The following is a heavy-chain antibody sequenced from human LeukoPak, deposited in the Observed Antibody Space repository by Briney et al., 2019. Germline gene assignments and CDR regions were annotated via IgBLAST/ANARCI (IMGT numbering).Heavy chain of an antibody. V-gene: IGHV3-21*01. J-gene: IGHJ6*03. Sequence: PGGSLRLSCAASGFTFSSYSMNWVRQAPGKGLEWVSSISSSSSYIYYADSVKGRFTISRDNAKNSLYLQMNSLRAEDTAVYYCARDGLELQTNYYYYYYMDVWGKGTTVTVSS. CDR1: GFTFSSYS. CDR2: ISSSSSYI. CDR3: ARDGLELQTNYYYYYYMDV. D-gene: IGHD1-7*01.